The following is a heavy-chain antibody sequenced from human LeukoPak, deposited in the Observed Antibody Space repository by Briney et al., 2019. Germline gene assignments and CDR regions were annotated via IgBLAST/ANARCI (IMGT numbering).Heavy chain of an antibody. CDR3: ARDNNWNYPDY. CDR2: ISGDGSTT. D-gene: IGHD1-7*01. J-gene: IGHJ4*02. Sequence: GGSLRLSCAASGFTFSSYWMHCVRQAPGKGLVWVSRISGDGSTTRYADSVKGRFTISRDNAKNTLFLQMSSLRAEDTAVYYCARDNNWNYPDYWGQGTLVTVSS. CDR1: GFTFSSYW. V-gene: IGHV3-74*01.